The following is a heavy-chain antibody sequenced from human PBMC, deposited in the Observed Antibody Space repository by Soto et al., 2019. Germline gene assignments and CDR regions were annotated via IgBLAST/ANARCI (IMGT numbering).Heavy chain of an antibody. CDR2: ISGSGGST. J-gene: IGHJ5*02. CDR3: ANSMGQQLDRPFDP. V-gene: IGHV3-23*01. D-gene: IGHD6-13*01. CDR1: GFTFSSYA. Sequence: EVQLLESGGGLVPPGGSLRLSCAASGFTFSSYAMSWVRQAPGKGLEWVSAISGSGGSTYYADSVKGRFTISRDNSKNTLYLQMNSLRAEDTAVYYCANSMGQQLDRPFDPWGQGTLVTVSS.